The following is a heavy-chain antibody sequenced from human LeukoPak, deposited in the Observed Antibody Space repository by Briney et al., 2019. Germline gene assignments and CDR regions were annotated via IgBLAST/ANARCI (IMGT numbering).Heavy chain of an antibody. CDR1: GFTFSSYS. Sequence: GGSLRLSCAASGFTFSSYSMNWVRQAPGKGLEWVSSISSSSSYIYYADSVKGRFTISRDNSKNTLYLQMNSLRAEDTAVYYCARAELLSLDYWGQGTLITVSS. V-gene: IGHV3-21*01. J-gene: IGHJ4*02. CDR3: ARAELLSLDY. D-gene: IGHD2-21*02. CDR2: ISSSSSYI.